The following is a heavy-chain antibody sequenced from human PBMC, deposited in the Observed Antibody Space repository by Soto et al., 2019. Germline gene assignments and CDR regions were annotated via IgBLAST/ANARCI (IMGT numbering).Heavy chain of an antibody. CDR2: IKSGGEGT. Sequence: EVQLLESGGGLVQPGGSLRLSCAGSGFTFSTYAMSWVRLAPGRGLEWVSGIKSGGEGTYQQDSVKGRFTISRDNSKNTLYMEMNSLRHEDTAIYYCAKAPRGGRYGDWYFDLWGRGNPVTVSS. CDR1: GFTFSTYA. J-gene: IGHJ2*01. CDR3: AKAPRGGRYGDWYFDL. D-gene: IGHD4-17*01. V-gene: IGHV3-23*01.